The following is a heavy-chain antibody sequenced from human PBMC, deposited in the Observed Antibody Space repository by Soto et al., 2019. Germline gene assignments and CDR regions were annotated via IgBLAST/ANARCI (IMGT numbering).Heavy chain of an antibody. D-gene: IGHD2-2*02. Sequence: LRLSCAASGFTFSSYWMHWVRQAPGKGLVWVSRINSDGSSTSYADSVKGRFTISRDNAKNTLYLQMNSLRAEDTAVYYCASLVVPAAIRDASVYYGMDVWGQGTTVTVSS. CDR3: ASLVVPAAIRDASVYYGMDV. J-gene: IGHJ6*02. CDR2: INSDGSST. CDR1: GFTFSSYW. V-gene: IGHV3-74*01.